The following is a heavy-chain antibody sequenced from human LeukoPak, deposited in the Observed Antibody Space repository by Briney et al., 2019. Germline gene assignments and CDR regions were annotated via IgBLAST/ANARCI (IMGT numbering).Heavy chain of an antibody. CDR2: IRSKAYGGTT. CDR1: GFTFGDYA. Sequence: GGSLRLSCAASGFTFGDYAMSWVRQAPGKGLEWVGFIRSKAYGGTTEYAASVKGRFTISRDDSKSIAYLQMNSLKTEDTAVYYCTREIVPDYWGQGTLVTVSS. D-gene: IGHD2-2*01. V-gene: IGHV3-49*04. CDR3: TREIVPDY. J-gene: IGHJ4*02.